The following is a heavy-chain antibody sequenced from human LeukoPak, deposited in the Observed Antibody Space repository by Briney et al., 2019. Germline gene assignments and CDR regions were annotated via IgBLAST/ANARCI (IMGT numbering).Heavy chain of an antibody. J-gene: IGHJ4*02. CDR2: MKEDGSEK. CDR3: ARGPNYGSRSDFFDF. D-gene: IGHD3-10*01. Sequence: GGSLRLSCAASGFSFSDYWMNWVRQAPGKGLEWVTNMKEDGSEKYCVDCVKGRFTISRDNAKNSLYLQMNSLRAEDTAVYYCARGPNYGSRSDFFDFWGQGTLVTVSS. CDR1: GFSFSDYW. V-gene: IGHV3-7*03.